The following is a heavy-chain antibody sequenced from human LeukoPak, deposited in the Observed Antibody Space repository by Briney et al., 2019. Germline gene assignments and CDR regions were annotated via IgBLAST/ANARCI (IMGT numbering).Heavy chain of an antibody. D-gene: IGHD3-9*01. Sequence: KTSQTLSLTCTVSGGSISSGNYYWSWIRQPAGKGLEWIGRIYASGSTKYNPSLKSRVTISVDTSKNQFSLKLSSVTAADTAVYYCARDRLDYDILTGSINPSYYMDVWGKGTTVTISS. CDR2: IYASGST. J-gene: IGHJ6*03. V-gene: IGHV4-61*02. CDR1: GGSISSGNYY. CDR3: ARDRLDYDILTGSINPSYYMDV.